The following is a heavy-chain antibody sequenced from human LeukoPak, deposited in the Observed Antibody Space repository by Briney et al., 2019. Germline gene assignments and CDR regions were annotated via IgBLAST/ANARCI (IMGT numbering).Heavy chain of an antibody. CDR3: ARVSISLFGVVTAHFDS. Sequence: PSETLSLTCGVSGGSFSGSYWGWIRQPPGKGLEWIGEINLSGSTNYNSSLTSRVTISLDTSKNQFSLNLRSVATADTAVYYCARVSISLFGVVTAHFDSWGQGTLVAVSS. D-gene: IGHD3-3*01. CDR2: INLSGST. V-gene: IGHV4-34*01. CDR1: GGSFSGSY. J-gene: IGHJ4*02.